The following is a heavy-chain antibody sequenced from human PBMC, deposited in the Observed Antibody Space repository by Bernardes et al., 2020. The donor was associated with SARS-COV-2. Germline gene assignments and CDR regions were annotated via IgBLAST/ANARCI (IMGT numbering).Heavy chain of an antibody. CDR3: ARDLSHLVRRGFDL. CDR2: IYYSGTT. J-gene: IGHJ2*01. Sequence: SETLSLTCTVSGGSISSYYWAWIRQSPGKGLEWIGYIYYSGTTNYNPSLKSRVTISVDRSRNQFSLNLISVTPADTAVYYCARDLSHLVRRGFDLWGRGTLVTVSP. V-gene: IGHV4-59*01. CDR1: GGSISSYY. D-gene: IGHD6-6*01.